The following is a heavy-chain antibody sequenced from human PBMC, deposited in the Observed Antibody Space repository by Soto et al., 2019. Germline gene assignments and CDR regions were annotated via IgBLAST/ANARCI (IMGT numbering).Heavy chain of an antibody. V-gene: IGHV1-3*01. CDR1: GYTFTSYA. CDR3: ARDPYGDYEGAFDI. J-gene: IGHJ3*02. CDR2: INAGNGNT. Sequence: QVQLVQSGAEVKKPGASVKVSCKASGYTFTSYAMHWVRQAPGQRLEWMGWINAGNGNTKYSQKFQGRVTITRDTSASTAYRELSSLRSEDTAVYYCARDPYGDYEGAFDICGKGTMVTVSS. D-gene: IGHD4-17*01.